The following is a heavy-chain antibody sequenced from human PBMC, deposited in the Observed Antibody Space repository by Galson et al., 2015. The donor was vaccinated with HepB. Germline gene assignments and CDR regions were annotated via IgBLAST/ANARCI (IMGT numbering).Heavy chain of an antibody. CDR3: ATPSGPGGYERVASGGLVGGI. CDR1: GYKLIDYW. J-gene: IGHJ3*02. Sequence: QSGAEVKKPGESLKISCKGSGYKLIDYWVAWVRQKPGKGLEWMGIIYPGGSDTRYSPSFQGQVTISADKSTNVAYLQWSSLKAAVSAMYYCATPSGPGGYERVASGGLVGGIGGQGTMVTV. CDR2: IYPGGSDT. D-gene: IGHD3-10*01. V-gene: IGHV5-51*01.